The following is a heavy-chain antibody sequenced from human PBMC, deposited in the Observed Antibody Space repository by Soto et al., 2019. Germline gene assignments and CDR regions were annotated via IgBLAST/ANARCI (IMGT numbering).Heavy chain of an antibody. Sequence: SQTLSLTCAISGDSVSSNTASWNWIRQSPSRGLELLGRTYFRSKWYNDYAVSVKSRIIINPDTSNNQFSLQLNSVTPEDTAVYFCAKGDNLGPKTGYAFDPWGQGIMVTVSS. J-gene: IGHJ5*02. CDR2: TYFRSKWYN. V-gene: IGHV6-1*01. CDR3: AKGDNLGPKTGYAFDP. D-gene: IGHD5-12*01. CDR1: GDSVSSNTAS.